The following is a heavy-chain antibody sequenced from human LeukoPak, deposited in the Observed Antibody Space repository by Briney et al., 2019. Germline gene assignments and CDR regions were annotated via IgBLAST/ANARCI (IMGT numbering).Heavy chain of an antibody. CDR2: IYYSGST. D-gene: IGHD1-26*01. J-gene: IGHJ4*02. CDR1: GDSMRNYY. Sequence: ASETLSLTCSVSGDSMRNYYWSWIKQPPGKGLEWIGYIYYSGSTNYNPSLKSRVTISVDTSKDQFSLKLTSVTATDTAMYYCARDGRGFLRFDYWGQGTLVTVSS. V-gene: IGHV4-59*01. CDR3: ARDGRGFLRFDY.